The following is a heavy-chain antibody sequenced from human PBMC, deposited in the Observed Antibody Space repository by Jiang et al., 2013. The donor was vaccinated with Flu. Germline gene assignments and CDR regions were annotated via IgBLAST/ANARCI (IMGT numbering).Heavy chain of an antibody. CDR3: ARVGRADGYNYLYYFDY. D-gene: IGHD5-24*01. CDR1: GGTFSSYA. J-gene: IGHJ4*02. CDR2: IIPILGIA. Sequence: AEVKKPGSSVKVSCKASGGTFSSYAISWVRQAPGQGLEWMGRIIPILGIANYAQKFQGRVTITADKSTSTAYMELSSLRSEDTAVYYCARVGRADGYNYLYYFDYWGQGTLVTVSS. V-gene: IGHV1-69*04.